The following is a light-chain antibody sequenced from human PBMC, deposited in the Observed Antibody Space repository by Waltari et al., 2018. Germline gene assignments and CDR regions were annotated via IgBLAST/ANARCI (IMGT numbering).Light chain of an antibody. CDR2: GAS. J-gene: IGKJ2*01. CDR3: QQYGGTPYT. Sequence: FQQKPGQSPRLLIYGASNRATGIPDRFSGSASGTDFTLTITRLEPEDFAVYFCQQYGGTPYTFGLGTKLEIK. V-gene: IGKV3-20*01.